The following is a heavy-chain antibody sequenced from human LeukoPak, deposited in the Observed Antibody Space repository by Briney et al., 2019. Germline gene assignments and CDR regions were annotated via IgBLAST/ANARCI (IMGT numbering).Heavy chain of an antibody. J-gene: IGHJ4*02. Sequence: ASVKVSCKASGYTFTNYYMYWVRQAPGQGLEWMGVINPSATSATYTQKFQGRVTMTGDTSTTTVYMELSSLTSDDTAVYYCAKEKQNTANFDYWGQGTLVTVSS. CDR1: GYTFTNYY. CDR3: AKEKQNTANFDY. V-gene: IGHV1-46*01. D-gene: IGHD2/OR15-2a*01. CDR2: INPSATSA.